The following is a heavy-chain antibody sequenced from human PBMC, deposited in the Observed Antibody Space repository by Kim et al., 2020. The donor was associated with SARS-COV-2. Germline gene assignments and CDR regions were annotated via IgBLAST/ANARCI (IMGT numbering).Heavy chain of an antibody. CDR3: ARGDYGDYSREDY. V-gene: IGHV3-11*01. J-gene: IGHJ4*02. D-gene: IGHD4-17*01. Sequence: AHSVKSRYTISRDNSKNALDLQMNTQRAEDTAVYYCARGDYGDYSREDYWGQGTLVTVSS.